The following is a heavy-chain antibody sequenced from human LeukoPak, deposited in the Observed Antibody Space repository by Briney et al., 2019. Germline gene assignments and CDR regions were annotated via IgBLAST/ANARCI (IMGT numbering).Heavy chain of an antibody. V-gene: IGHV1-2*02. CDR2: INPNTGGT. J-gene: IGHJ4*02. CDR1: GYTFTRYY. Sequence: GASVKVSCKASGYTFTRYYLHWVRLAPGQGLEWMGWINPNTGGTNYAQKFQGRVTMTRDTSISTAYMDLSRLRSDDSAVYYCVQFELDYWGQGTLVTVSS. D-gene: IGHD1-26*01. CDR3: VQFELDY.